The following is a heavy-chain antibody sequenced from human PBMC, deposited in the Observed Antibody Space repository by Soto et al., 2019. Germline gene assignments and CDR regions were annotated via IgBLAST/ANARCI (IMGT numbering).Heavy chain of an antibody. D-gene: IGHD3-9*01. J-gene: IGHJ4*02. CDR3: ARGRDILTGYPFHYFDY. CDR2: INHSGST. Sequence: PSETLSLTCAVYGGSFSGYYWSWIRQPPGKGLEWIGEINHSGSTNYNPSLKSRVTISVGTSKNQFSLKLSSVTAADTAVYYCARGRDILTGYPFHYFDYWGQGTLVTVSS. CDR1: GGSFSGYY. V-gene: IGHV4-34*01.